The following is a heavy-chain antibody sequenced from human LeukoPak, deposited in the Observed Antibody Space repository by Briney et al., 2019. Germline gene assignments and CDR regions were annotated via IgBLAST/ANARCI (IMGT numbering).Heavy chain of an antibody. CDR1: GFVFSNYW. Sequence: PGGSLRLSCAASGFVFSNYWMTWVRQAPGKGLEWVASINDGGSGKYYVDSVKDRFTISRDNAQKSLYLEMHSLRAEDTAVYYCARAVTSTEGYWGQGTLVTVSS. J-gene: IGHJ4*02. V-gene: IGHV3-7*03. CDR3: ARAVTSTEGY. CDR2: INDGGSGK. D-gene: IGHD4-17*01.